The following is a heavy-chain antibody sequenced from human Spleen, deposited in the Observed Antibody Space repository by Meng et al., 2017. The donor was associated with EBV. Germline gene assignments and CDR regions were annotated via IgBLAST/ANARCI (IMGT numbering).Heavy chain of an antibody. J-gene: IGHJ4*02. CDR2: ISSSGST. V-gene: IGHV4-39*01. D-gene: IGHD2-8*02. Sequence: QLQLRESGPRPVRPSETLSLTCGVSGASISDSSAYWGWIRQSPRKGLEWIGTISSSGSTFYNPSLESRLTLSVDTTENHFALKLTSVTAADTAMYYCARHTGDFDYWGQGALVTVSS. CDR1: GASISDSSAY. CDR3: ARHTGDFDY.